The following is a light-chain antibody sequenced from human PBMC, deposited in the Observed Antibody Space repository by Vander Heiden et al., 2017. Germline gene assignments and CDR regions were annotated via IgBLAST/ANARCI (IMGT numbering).Light chain of an antibody. V-gene: IGKV1-5*01. CDR3: QQYNSYSWT. Sequence: DIQMTQSPSTLSASVGDRVTITCRASQSISSWLAWYQQKPGKAPKLLIYDASSFESGVPSRFRGSGSGTEFTLTISSLQPDDFATYYCQQYNSYSWTFGQGTKVEIK. CDR2: DAS. CDR1: QSISSW. J-gene: IGKJ1*01.